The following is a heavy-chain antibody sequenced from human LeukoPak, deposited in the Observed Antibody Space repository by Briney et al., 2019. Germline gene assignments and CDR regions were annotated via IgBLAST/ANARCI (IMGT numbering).Heavy chain of an antibody. CDR2: ISAYNGNT. Sequence: ASVKVSCKASGYTFTSYGISWVRQAPGQGLEWMGWISAYNGNTNYAQNLQGRVTMTTDTSTSTAYMELRSLRSDDTAVYYCASSLDGYCSSTSCYAFDIWGQGTMVTVSS. V-gene: IGHV1-18*01. CDR1: GYTFTSYG. CDR3: ASSLDGYCSSTSCYAFDI. D-gene: IGHD2-2*01. J-gene: IGHJ3*02.